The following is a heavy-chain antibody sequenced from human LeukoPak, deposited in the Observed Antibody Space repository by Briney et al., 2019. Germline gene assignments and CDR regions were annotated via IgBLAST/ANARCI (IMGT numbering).Heavy chain of an antibody. CDR3: STWADLYDY. CDR2: IRSKTDGGTT. Sequence: GGSLRLSCEASGFTFSNAWMTWVRQAPGKGLEWVGRIRSKTDGGTTDYAAFVKGRFINSRDDSRNTLYLQMNSLKTEDTALYYCSTWADLYDYWGQGTLVTVSS. V-gene: IGHV3-15*01. J-gene: IGHJ4*02. CDR1: GFTFSNAW.